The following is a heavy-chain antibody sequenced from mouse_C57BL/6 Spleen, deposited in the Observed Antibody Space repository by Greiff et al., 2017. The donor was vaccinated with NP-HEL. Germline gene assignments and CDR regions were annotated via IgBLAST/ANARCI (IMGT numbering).Heavy chain of an antibody. J-gene: IGHJ3*01. Sequence: EVQLQQSGPELVKPGASVKISCKASGYTFTDYYMNWVKQSHGKSLEWIGDINPNNGGTSYNQKFKGKATLTVDKSSSTAYMELRSLTSEDSAVYYWARWGDYDWGQGTLVTVSA. D-gene: IGHD2-4*01. CDR3: ARWGDYD. V-gene: IGHV1-26*01. CDR1: GYTFTDYY. CDR2: INPNNGGT.